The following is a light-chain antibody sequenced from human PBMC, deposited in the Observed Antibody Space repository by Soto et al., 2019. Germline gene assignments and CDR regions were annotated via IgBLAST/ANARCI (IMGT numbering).Light chain of an antibody. CDR3: EQYDKSIT. V-gene: IGKV3-20*01. CDR1: QSVSNNY. Sequence: EIVLTQSPGTLSLSPGEGATLSCRASQSVSNNYLAWYQQKPGQAPRLLIYGASNRATGIPDRFSGSGSGTDFTLTISRLEPEDFAVYYCEQYDKSITFGGGTKVDIK. J-gene: IGKJ4*01. CDR2: GAS.